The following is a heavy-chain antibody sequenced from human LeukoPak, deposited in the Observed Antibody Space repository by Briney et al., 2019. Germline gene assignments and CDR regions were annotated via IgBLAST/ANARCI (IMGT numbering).Heavy chain of an antibody. Sequence: ASVKVSCKASGYTFTVYYMHWVRHAPGQGLGWVGWIHPNSGGTNYAQKFQGRVTMTRDTSISTAYMELSRLRSDDTAVYYCARDPAGIVVVPAAMHPGDAFDYWGQGTLVTVSS. CDR3: ARDPAGIVVVPAAMHPGDAFDY. J-gene: IGHJ4*02. CDR1: GYTFTVYY. V-gene: IGHV1-2*02. D-gene: IGHD2-2*01. CDR2: IHPNSGGT.